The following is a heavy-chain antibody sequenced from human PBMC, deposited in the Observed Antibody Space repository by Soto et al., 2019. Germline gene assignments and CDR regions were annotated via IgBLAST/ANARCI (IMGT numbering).Heavy chain of an antibody. Sequence: SLTFTVSGGSITGYYWSWIGQPAGSGLQWIGRVYHTGYTRYNPSLRGRVTMSLDTSKNQISLKLTSVTAADTAVYYCAKDPLEGGWAALPVAWFDPWGLGTLVTFSS. V-gene: IGHV4-4*07. J-gene: IGHJ5*02. CDR2: VYHTGYT. D-gene: IGHD6-6*01. CDR1: GGSITGYY. CDR3: AKDPLEGGWAALPVAWFDP.